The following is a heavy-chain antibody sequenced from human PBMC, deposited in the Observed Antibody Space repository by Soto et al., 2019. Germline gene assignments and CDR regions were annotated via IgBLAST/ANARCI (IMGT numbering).Heavy chain of an antibody. CDR2: IIPIFGKA. V-gene: IGHV1-69*13. D-gene: IGHD3-22*01. CDR3: ATYYYDSSGYFQH. J-gene: IGHJ1*01. CDR1: GGTFSSYA. Sequence: GASVKVSCKASGGTFSSYAISWVRQAPGQGLEWMGGIIPIFGKANYAQKFQGRVTITADESTSTAYMELNSLRAEDTAVYYCATYYYDSSGYFQHWGQGTLVTVSS.